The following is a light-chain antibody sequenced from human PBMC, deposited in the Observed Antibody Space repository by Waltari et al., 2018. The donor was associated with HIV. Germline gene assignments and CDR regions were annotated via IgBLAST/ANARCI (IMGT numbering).Light chain of an antibody. CDR2: LKSDGSD. CDR3: QTWDTGPV. J-gene: IGLJ3*02. V-gene: IGLV4-69*01. CDR1: GGLSSYA. Sequence: QLVLTQSPSASAFLGASVKITCTLNGGLSSYAIAWHQHQPEKGPRYLMKLKSDGSDNREDDVPHRCSTSNSGADQHLTISSLRSEDEGYYYCQTWDTGPVFGGVTKLTVL.